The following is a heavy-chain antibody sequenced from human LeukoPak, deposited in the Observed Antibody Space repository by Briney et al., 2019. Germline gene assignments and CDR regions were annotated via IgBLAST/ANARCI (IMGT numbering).Heavy chain of an antibody. J-gene: IGHJ4*02. CDR3: ARDRGYCIDC. CDR1: GFTFSSYW. CDR2: IGGDGSRT. D-gene: IGHD2-15*01. V-gene: IGHV3-74*01. Sequence: GGSLRLSCAASGFTFSSYWMHWVRQAPGNGLVWVSHIGGDGSRTSYADSVKGRFTISRDNAKNTLYLQMNSLRDEDTAVYYCARDRGYCIDCWGQGTLVTVSS.